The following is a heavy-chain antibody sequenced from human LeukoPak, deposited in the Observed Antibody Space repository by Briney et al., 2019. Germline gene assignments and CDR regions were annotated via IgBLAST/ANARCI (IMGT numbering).Heavy chain of an antibody. Sequence: GGSLRLSCATSLFVFSNYAMNGVRQAPAKGLEYVSAVTGDGSTPYYANSVKGRCTISRDHSKNTLYLQMGSLRSEDMAVYYCARVGFSGYDSWGQGTLVTVSS. V-gene: IGHV3-64*01. CDR1: LFVFSNYA. J-gene: IGHJ5*02. CDR3: ARVGFSGYDS. CDR2: VTGDGSTP. D-gene: IGHD5-12*01.